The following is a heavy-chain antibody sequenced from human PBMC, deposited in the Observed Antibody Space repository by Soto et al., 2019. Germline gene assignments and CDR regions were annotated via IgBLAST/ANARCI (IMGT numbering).Heavy chain of an antibody. CDR3: ARHGGITMIVVVIDFDY. CDR1: GGSISSSSYY. Sequence: TSETLSLTCTVSGGSISSSSYYWGWIRQPPGKGLEWIGSIYYSGSTYYNPSLKSRVTISVDTSKNQFSLKLSSVTAADTAVYYCARHGGITMIVVVIDFDYWGQGTLVTVSS. J-gene: IGHJ4*02. D-gene: IGHD3-22*01. V-gene: IGHV4-39*01. CDR2: IYYSGST.